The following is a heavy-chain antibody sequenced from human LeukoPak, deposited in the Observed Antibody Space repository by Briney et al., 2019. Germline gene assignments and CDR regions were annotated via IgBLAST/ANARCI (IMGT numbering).Heavy chain of an antibody. CDR2: LYYSGST. CDR1: GGSISSSTFY. D-gene: IGHD3-22*01. J-gene: IGHJ4*02. V-gene: IGHV4-39*01. CDR3: ARPIYDSSGYYLF. Sequence: SETLSLTCTVSGGSISSSTFYWGWIRQPPGKGLEWIGSLYYSGSTYYNPSLKSRVTISVDTSKNQFSLKLSSVTAADTAVYYCARPIYDSSGYYLFWGQGTLVTVSS.